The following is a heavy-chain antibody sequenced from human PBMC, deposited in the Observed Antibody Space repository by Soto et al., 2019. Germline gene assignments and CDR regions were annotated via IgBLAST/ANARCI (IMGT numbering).Heavy chain of an antibody. CDR1: GVSIRSYY. J-gene: IGHJ4*02. Sequence: SETLSLTCTVSGVSIRSYYWSWIRQTPGKGLEWIGYIFDSGNTNYNPSLKSRVTISFDTSKNEFSLKLNSVTAADTAVYYCASTAHSSGWYSGGFDYWGQGTLVTVS. CDR3: ASTAHSSGWYSGGFDY. V-gene: IGHV4-59*01. D-gene: IGHD6-19*01. CDR2: IFDSGNT.